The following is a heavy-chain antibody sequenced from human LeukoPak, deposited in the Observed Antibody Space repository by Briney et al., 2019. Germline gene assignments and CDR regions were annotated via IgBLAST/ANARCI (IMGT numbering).Heavy chain of an antibody. V-gene: IGHV3-7*03. J-gene: IGHJ4*02. CDR2: MNIDGSEK. D-gene: IGHD3-10*01. CDR1: GFTFSSYW. Sequence: PGGSLRLSCAASGFTFSSYWMGWVRQAPGKRLEWVANMNIDGSEKYYADSAKGRFTISRDNAKNSLYLQLNSLRAEDTAMYYCAGDRGYLQFDYWGQGTLVTVSS. CDR3: AGDRGYLQFDY.